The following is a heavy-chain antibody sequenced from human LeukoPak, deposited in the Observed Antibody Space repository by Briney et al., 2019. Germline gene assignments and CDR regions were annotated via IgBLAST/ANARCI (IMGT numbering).Heavy chain of an antibody. CDR1: GFTFDDHG. V-gene: IGHV3-20*04. CDR2: ITWNGGTT. Sequence: PGGSLRLSCAASGFTFDDHGMNWVRQAPGKGLEWVSGITWNGGTTGYADSVRGRFTISRDNAKNSLYLQMNSLRAEDTALYYCAKNVYGSGHPPTGFDPWGQGTLVTVSS. J-gene: IGHJ5*02. D-gene: IGHD3-10*01. CDR3: AKNVYGSGHPPTGFDP.